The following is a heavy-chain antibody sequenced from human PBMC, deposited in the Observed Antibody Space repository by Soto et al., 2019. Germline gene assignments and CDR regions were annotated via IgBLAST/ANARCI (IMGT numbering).Heavy chain of an antibody. D-gene: IGHD1-7*01. Sequence: GGSLRLSCAASGFTFNNFGMHWVRQAPGKGLEWVAVTWYDGSNKYYGDSVKGRFTISRDNSKSTLYLQMNSLRAEDTAVYYGARDKAAGTTSLFDPWGQGTLVTVSS. V-gene: IGHV3-33*01. CDR2: TWYDGSNK. J-gene: IGHJ5*02. CDR3: ARDKAAGTTSLFDP. CDR1: GFTFNNFG.